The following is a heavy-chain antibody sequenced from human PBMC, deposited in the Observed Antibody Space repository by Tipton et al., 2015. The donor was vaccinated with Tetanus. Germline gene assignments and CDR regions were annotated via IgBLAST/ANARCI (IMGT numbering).Heavy chain of an antibody. Sequence: TLSLTCTVSGGSFNSGGWFWSWIRQRPGKGLEWIGNIYHTGSTSHNPSLQSRVTVSMDPSQRQFSLKLFSVTAADTAFYYCARDVQRCSGGRCYAGKIDSWSQGILVTVSS. J-gene: IGHJ5*01. CDR1: GGSFNSGGWF. CDR3: ARDVQRCSGGRCYAGKIDS. CDR2: IYHTGST. V-gene: IGHV4-31*03. D-gene: IGHD2-15*01.